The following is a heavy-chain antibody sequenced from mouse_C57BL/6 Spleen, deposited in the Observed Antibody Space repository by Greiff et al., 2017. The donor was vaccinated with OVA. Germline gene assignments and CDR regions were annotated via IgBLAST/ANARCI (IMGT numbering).Heavy chain of an antibody. J-gene: IGHJ4*01. CDR2: INPNNGGT. D-gene: IGHD1-1*01. Sequence: EVKLQQSGPELVKPGASVKISCKASGYTFTDYYMNWVKQSHGKSLEWIGDINPNNGGTSYNQKFKGKATLTVDKSSSTAYMELRSLTSEDSAVYYCARRKGGTTMDYWGQGTSVTVSS. CDR3: ARRKGGTTMDY. CDR1: GYTFTDYY. V-gene: IGHV1-26*01.